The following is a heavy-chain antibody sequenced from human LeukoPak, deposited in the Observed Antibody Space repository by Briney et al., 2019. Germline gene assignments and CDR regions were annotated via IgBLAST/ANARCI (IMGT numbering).Heavy chain of an antibody. D-gene: IGHD6-13*01. CDR3: ARGIAAAATIFDY. CDR1: GGSISTYY. V-gene: IGHV4-59*01. J-gene: IGHJ4*02. Sequence: SETLSLTCSVSGGSISTYYWSWIRQPPGKGLEWIGYVHYSGSTNYNPSLKSRVTISVDTSKNQFSLKLSSVTAADTAVYYCARGIAAAATIFDYWGQGTLVTVSS. CDR2: VHYSGST.